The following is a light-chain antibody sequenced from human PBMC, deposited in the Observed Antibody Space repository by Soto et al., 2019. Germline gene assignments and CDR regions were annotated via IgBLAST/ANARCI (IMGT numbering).Light chain of an antibody. CDR1: QSISSSF. Sequence: EIVLTQYPGILSLSPGERASLSCGASQSISSSFLAWYQQKPGQAPRLLIYGASSRATGIPGRLSGTGSETDFTLTISRLEPEDFAVYYCQQYDNSPITFGQGTRLEIK. V-gene: IGKV3-20*01. J-gene: IGKJ5*01. CDR2: GAS. CDR3: QQYDNSPIT.